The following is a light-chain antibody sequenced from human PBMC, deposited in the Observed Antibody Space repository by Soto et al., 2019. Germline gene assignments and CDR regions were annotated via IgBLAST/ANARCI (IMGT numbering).Light chain of an antibody. CDR1: SGSIASNY. CDR3: QSYDSSNQV. J-gene: IGLJ1*01. V-gene: IGLV6-57*03. Sequence: NFMLTQPHSVSESPGKTVTISCTRSSGSIASNYVQWYQQRPGSAPTTAIYEDNQRPSGVPDRFSGSIDSSSNSASLTISGLKTEDEADYYCQSYDSSNQVFGTGTKLTVL. CDR2: EDN.